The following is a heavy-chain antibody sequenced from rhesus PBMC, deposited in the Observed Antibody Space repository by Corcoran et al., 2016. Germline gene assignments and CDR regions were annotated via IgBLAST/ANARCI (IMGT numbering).Heavy chain of an antibody. D-gene: IGHD6-25*01. V-gene: IGHV4-122*02. Sequence: QLQLQESGPGLVKPSETLSLTCAVSGYSISSGYGWSWIRQPPGKGLEWIGYISYSAITSYNPSLKSRVTISRDTSKNQFSLKLSSVTAADTAVYYCARDWERQPFDYWGQGVLVTVSS. CDR1: GYSISSGYG. CDR2: ISYSAIT. CDR3: ARDWERQPFDY. J-gene: IGHJ4*01.